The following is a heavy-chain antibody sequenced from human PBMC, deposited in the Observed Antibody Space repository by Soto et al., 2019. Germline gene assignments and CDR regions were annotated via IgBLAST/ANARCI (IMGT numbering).Heavy chain of an antibody. CDR2: IFWDDDK. J-gene: IGHJ4*02. Sequence: QITLKESGPTLVKPTQTLTLTCTFSGFSLSTSGVGVGWIRQPPGKALGWLALIFWDDDKRYGPSLKSRLTITKDTSKNHVVLTITNMDPVDTATYYCARYYGGNYAYWGQGTLVTVSS. D-gene: IGHD4-17*01. CDR3: ARYYGGNYAY. V-gene: IGHV2-5*05. CDR1: GFSLSTSGVG.